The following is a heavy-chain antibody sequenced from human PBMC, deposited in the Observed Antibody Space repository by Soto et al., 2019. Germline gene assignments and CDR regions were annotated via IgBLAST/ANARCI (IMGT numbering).Heavy chain of an antibody. D-gene: IGHD3-3*01. CDR1: GYTFTGNY. V-gene: IGHV1-2*02. CDR3: ASDPRPPSGWLGFWEYGMDV. J-gene: IGHJ6*02. CDR2: VNPDNGGT. Sequence: QVHLVQSGAEVKKPGASVKVSCKASGYTFTGNYIHWVRQAPGQGLEWMGWVNPDNGGTTSAQKFQGRVTMTRDTSVTTAYMELTRLTSDDTAVYYCASDPRPPSGWLGFWEYGMDVWGQGTTVTVSS.